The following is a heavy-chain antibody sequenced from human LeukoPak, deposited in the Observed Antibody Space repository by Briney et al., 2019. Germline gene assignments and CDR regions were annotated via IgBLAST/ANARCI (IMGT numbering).Heavy chain of an antibody. CDR1: GYRFTNYW. D-gene: IGHD2-2*01. Sequence: GESLKISCKGSGYRFTNYWIGWVRQMPGKGLELMGIIYPDDSDTRYSPSFQGQVTISADKSISTAYLRRSSLKASDTAIYYCARGGFCTGNSCYLAWFDPWGQGTLVTVSS. V-gene: IGHV5-51*01. CDR3: ARGGFCTGNSCYLAWFDP. CDR2: IYPDDSDT. J-gene: IGHJ5*02.